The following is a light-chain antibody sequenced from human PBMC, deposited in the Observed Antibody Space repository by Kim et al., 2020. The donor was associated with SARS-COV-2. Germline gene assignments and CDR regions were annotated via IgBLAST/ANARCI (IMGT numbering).Light chain of an antibody. V-gene: IGLV2-11*01. CDR1: SSDIGSYNL. Sequence: QSALTQPRSVSGSPGQSVTISCTGTSSDIGSYNLVSWYQHHPGKAPKLIIFEVGKRPSGVPDRFSGSKSGNTASLTISGLQADDEADYYCYSYAGSKNYVGIGGGTQLTVL. J-gene: IGLJ2*01. CDR2: EVG. CDR3: YSYAGSKNYVG.